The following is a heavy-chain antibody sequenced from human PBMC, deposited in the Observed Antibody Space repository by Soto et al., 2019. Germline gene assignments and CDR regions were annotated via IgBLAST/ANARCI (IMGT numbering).Heavy chain of an antibody. CDR1: GGSISSYY. Sequence: SETLSLTCTVCGGSISSYYWSWIRQPPGKGLEWIGYIYYSGSTSYNPSLKSRVTISVDTSKNQFSLQLNSVTPEDTAVYYCARGGPKERYYYYYYGMDVWGQGTTVTVSS. CDR3: ARGGPKERYYYYYYGMDV. D-gene: IGHD1-1*01. V-gene: IGHV4-59*12. CDR2: IYYSGST. J-gene: IGHJ6*02.